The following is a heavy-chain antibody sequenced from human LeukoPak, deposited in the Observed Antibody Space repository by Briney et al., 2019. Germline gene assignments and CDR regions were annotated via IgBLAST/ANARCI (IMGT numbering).Heavy chain of an antibody. Sequence: ASVKVSCKASGYTFTSYGISWVRQAPGQGLEWMGWISAYNGNTNYAQKLQGRVTMTTDTSTSTAYMELRSLRSDDTAVYYCARQEGSGYFYYYMDVWGKGTTVTVSS. CDR3: ARQEGSGYFYYYMDV. D-gene: IGHD3-22*01. V-gene: IGHV1-18*01. J-gene: IGHJ6*03. CDR2: ISAYNGNT. CDR1: GYTFTSYG.